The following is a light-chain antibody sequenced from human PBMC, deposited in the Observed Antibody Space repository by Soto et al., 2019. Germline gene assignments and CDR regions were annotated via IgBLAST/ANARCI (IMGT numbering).Light chain of an antibody. Sequence: DIQLTQSPSSLSASLGDRVTITCRASQSISSYLNWYQQKPGKAPKLLIYDASSLESGVPSRFSGSGSGTEFTLTISSLQPDDFATYYCQQYNSYSPLTFGGGTKVDIK. J-gene: IGKJ4*01. CDR1: QSISSY. CDR2: DAS. CDR3: QQYNSYSPLT. V-gene: IGKV1-5*01.